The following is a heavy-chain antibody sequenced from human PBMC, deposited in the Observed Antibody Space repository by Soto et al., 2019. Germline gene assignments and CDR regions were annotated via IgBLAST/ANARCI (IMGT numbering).Heavy chain of an antibody. CDR3: ARDYFDSSDYTTNWFDP. CDR2: IYHTGNA. D-gene: IGHD3-22*01. J-gene: IGHJ5*02. CDR1: GDYTRNSRYF. Sequence: SEKLSLTCSVSGDYTRNSRYFWACIRQPPGDGLECIGSIYHTGNAYYSPSLKSRVSIFVDTSKNRFSLKLTSVTAADTALYYCARDYFDSSDYTTNWFDPWGQGTLVTVS. V-gene: IGHV4-39*01.